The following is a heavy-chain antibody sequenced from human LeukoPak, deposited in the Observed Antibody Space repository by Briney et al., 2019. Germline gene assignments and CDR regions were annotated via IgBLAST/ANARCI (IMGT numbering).Heavy chain of an antibody. CDR3: ARRPRNGATYDGPSGLDY. J-gene: IGHJ4*02. V-gene: IGHV4-34*01. D-gene: IGHD4/OR15-4a*01. CDR2: INHSGTT. Sequence: PSETLSLTCAVYGGSFSGYYWSWIRQPPGKGLEWIGEINHSGTTNYNPSLKSRVTISVDTSKNQFSLKLSSVTAADTAVYYCARRPRNGATYDGPSGLDYWGQGTLVTVSS. CDR1: GGSFSGYY.